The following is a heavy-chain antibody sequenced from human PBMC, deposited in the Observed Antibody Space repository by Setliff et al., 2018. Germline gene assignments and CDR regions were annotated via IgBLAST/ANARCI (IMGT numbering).Heavy chain of an antibody. CDR3: ARVRNLPWRNIAVAGTFGY. CDR1: GYTFTSYD. V-gene: IGHV1-8*01. CDR2: MNPNSGNT. D-gene: IGHD6-19*01. Sequence: WASVKVSCKASGYTFTSYDINWVRQATGQGLEWMGWMNPNSGNTGYAQKFQGRVTMTRNTSISTAYMELSSLRSEDTAVYYCARVRNLPWRNIAVAGTFGYWGQGTLVTVSS. J-gene: IGHJ4*02.